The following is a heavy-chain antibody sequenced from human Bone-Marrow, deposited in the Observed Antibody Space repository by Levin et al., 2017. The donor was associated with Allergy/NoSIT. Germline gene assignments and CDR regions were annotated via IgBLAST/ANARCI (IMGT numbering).Heavy chain of an antibody. CDR3: ARGWFGELLSH. CDR1: GFTVSSHY. D-gene: IGHD3-10*01. CDR2: IYSGGST. Sequence: GESLKISCAASGFTVSSHYMSWVRQAPGKGPEWVSVIYSGGSTYYADSVKGRFTISRDNSKNTLYLQTNSLRAEDTAVYYCARGWFGELLSHWGQGTLVTVSS. J-gene: IGHJ4*02. V-gene: IGHV3-53*01.